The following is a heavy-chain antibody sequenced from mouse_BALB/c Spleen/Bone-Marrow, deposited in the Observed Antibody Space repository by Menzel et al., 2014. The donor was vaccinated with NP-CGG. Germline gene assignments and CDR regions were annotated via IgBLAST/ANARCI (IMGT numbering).Heavy chain of an antibody. CDR3: ARGTTVVGDY. CDR2: MNPFNDGI. D-gene: IGHD1-1*01. CDR1: GYTFTSYV. Sequence: EVQLQESGPELVKPGASVKMSCMASGYTFTSYVMHWVKQKPGQGLEWIGYMNPFNDGIEYNEKFKVKATLTSDKSSSSAYMELSSLTSEDSAVYYCARGTTVVGDYWGQGTTLTVPS. V-gene: IGHV1-14*01. J-gene: IGHJ2*01.